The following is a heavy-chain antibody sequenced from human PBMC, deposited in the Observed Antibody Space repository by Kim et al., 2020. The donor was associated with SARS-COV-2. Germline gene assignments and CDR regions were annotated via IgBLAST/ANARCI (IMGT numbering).Heavy chain of an antibody. CDR1: GFSFRSYG. CDR2: ISYDGSNK. V-gene: IGHV3-30*18. D-gene: IGHD5-18*01. CDR3: AKDQGGTAMVQDAFDM. J-gene: IGHJ3*02. Sequence: GGSLRLSCAASGFSFRSYGMDWVRQAPGKGLQWVAVISYDGSNKYYGDSVKGRFTISRDNSRNMLYLQINSLRAEDTAVYYCAKDQGGTAMVQDAFDMWGQGTMVTVSS.